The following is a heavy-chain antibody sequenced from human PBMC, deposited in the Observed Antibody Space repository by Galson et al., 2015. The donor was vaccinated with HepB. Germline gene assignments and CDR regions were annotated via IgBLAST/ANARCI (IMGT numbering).Heavy chain of an antibody. CDR3: AWISESYYYYYMDV. CDR2: IDWDDDK. D-gene: IGHD1-26*01. Sequence: PALVKPTQTLTLTCTFSGFSLSTSGMCVSWIRQPPGKALEWLARIDWDDDKYYSTSLKTRLTISKDTSKNQVVLTMTNMDPVDTATYYCAWISESYYYYYMDVWGKGTTVTVSS. J-gene: IGHJ6*03. CDR1: GFSLSTSGMC. V-gene: IGHV2-70*11.